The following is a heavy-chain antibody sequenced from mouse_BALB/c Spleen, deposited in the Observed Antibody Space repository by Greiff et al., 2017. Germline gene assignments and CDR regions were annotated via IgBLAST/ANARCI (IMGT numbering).Heavy chain of an antibody. CDR3: ARLTGFAY. CDR1: GFTFSSYT. D-gene: IGHD4-1*01. CDR2: ISNGGGST. V-gene: IGHV5-12-2*01. Sequence: EVKVVESGGGLVQPGGSLKLSCAASGFTFSSYTMSWVRQTPEKRLEWVAYISNGGGSTYYPDTVKGRFTISRDNAKNTLYLQMSSLKSEDTAMYYCARLTGFAYWGQGTLVTVSA. J-gene: IGHJ3*01.